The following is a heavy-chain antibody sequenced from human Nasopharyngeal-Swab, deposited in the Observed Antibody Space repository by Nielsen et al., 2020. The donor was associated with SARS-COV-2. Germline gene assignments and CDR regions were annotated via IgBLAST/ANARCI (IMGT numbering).Heavy chain of an antibody. J-gene: IGHJ4*02. V-gene: IGHV3-66*01. CDR2: IYSGGST. CDR1: GFTFDDYG. CDR3: AREWEVVVAATLRFYFDY. Sequence: GESLKISCAASGFTFDDYGMHWVRQAPGKGPEWVSVIYSGGSTYYADSVKGRFTISRDNSKNTLYLQMNSLRAEDTAVYYCAREWEVVVAATLRFYFDYWGQGTLVTVSS. D-gene: IGHD2-15*01.